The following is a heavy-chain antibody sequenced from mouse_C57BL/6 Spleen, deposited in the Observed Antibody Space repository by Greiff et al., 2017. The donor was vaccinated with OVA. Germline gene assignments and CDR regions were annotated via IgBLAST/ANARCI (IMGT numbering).Heavy chain of an antibody. D-gene: IGHD2-2*01. J-gene: IGHJ2*01. V-gene: IGHV3-1*01. Sequence: EVKLVESGPGMVKPSQSLSLTCTVTGYSITSGYDWHWIRHFPGNKLEWMGYIRYSGSTNYNPSLKSRISITHDPSKNHFFLKLNSVTTEDTATYYCARDGYRGYFDYWGQGTTLTVSS. CDR2: IRYSGST. CDR3: ARDGYRGYFDY. CDR1: GYSITSGYD.